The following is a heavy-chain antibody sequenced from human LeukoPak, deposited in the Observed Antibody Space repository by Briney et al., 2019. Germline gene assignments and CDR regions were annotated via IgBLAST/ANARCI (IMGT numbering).Heavy chain of an antibody. CDR2: IYTSGST. CDR1: GGSISSGSYY. D-gene: IGHD3-22*01. V-gene: IGHV4-61*02. J-gene: IGHJ6*03. Sequence: SQTLSLTCTLSGGSISSGSYYWSWLRQPAGKGLEWIGRIYTSGSTNYNPSLKSRVPISVDTSKNQFSLKLSSVTAADTAVYYCARDYYDNMDVWGKGTTVTVSS. CDR3: ARDYYDNMDV.